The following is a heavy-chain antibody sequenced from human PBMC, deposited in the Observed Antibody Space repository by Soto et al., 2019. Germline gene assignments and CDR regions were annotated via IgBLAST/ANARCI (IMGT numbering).Heavy chain of an antibody. CDR2: ISVYNGNT. V-gene: IGHV1-18*01. CDR3: ARDDAFDI. J-gene: IGHJ3*02. CDR1: GYTFTSYS. Sequence: QVQLVQSGAEVKKPGASVKVSCKAFGYTFTSYSISWVRQAPGQGLEWMGWISVYNGNTNYAQKFQGRVTMTTDTSTNTAYMELRSLRSDDTALYFCARDDAFDIWGQGTMVTVSS.